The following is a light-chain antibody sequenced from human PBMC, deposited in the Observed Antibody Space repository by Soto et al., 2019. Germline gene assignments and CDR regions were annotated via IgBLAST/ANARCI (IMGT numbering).Light chain of an antibody. Sequence: EIVLTQSPGTLSFSPGERATLSCRASQTVDTNYLAWYQQIPGQAPRLLIYGASTRATGIPDRFSGSGSGTDFTLTISRLDPEDSAVYYCQQYATSPWTFGQGTKVDIK. V-gene: IGKV3-20*01. J-gene: IGKJ1*01. CDR3: QQYATSPWT. CDR1: QTVDTNY. CDR2: GAS.